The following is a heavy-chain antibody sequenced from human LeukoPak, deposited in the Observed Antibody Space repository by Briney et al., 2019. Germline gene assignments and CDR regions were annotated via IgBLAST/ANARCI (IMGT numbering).Heavy chain of an antibody. CDR3: ARVHLEAVAGTEDY. D-gene: IGHD6-19*01. V-gene: IGHV1-18*01. J-gene: IGHJ4*02. CDR2: ISAYNGNT. CDR1: GYTFTNYG. Sequence: ASVKVSCKASGYTFTNYGIIWVRQAPGQGLEWMGWISAYNGNTNYAQKLQGRVTMTTDTSTSTAYMELRSLRSDDTAVYYCARVHLEAVAGTEDYWGQGTLVTVSS.